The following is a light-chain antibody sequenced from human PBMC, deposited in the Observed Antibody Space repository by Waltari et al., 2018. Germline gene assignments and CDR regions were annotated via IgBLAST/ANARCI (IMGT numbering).Light chain of an antibody. CDR3: MQSLLALWT. CDR1: QSLLHRNGNNY. V-gene: IGKV2-28*01. J-gene: IGKJ1*01. Sequence: DIMMTQSPLSLSVTPGEPASISCRSSQSLLHRNGNNYLYWYLQKPGQSPQLLIYLGSNRASGIPDRFSGSGSGTDFTLKISRVEAEDVGVYYCMQSLLALWTFGQGTKVEV. CDR2: LGS.